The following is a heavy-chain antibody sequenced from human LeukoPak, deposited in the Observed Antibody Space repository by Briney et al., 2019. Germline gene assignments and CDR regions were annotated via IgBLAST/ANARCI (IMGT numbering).Heavy chain of an antibody. CDR3: ARADYLPPGWFDP. V-gene: IGHV1-69*05. CDR2: IIPIFGTA. Sequence: ASVKVSCKASGGTFSSYAISWVRQAPGQGLEWMGGIIPIFGTANYAQKFQGRVTITTDESTSTAYMELSSLRSEDTAVYYCARADYLPPGWFDPWGQGTLVTVSS. CDR1: GGTFSSYA. J-gene: IGHJ5*02. D-gene: IGHD5-12*01.